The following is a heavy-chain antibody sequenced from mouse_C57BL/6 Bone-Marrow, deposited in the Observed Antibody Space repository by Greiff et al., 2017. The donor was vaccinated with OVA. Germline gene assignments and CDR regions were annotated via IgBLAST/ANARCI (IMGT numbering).Heavy chain of an antibody. CDR2: ISSGSSTI. J-gene: IGHJ3*01. CDR3: ARHYYGGFAY. V-gene: IGHV5-17*01. CDR1: GFTFSDYG. D-gene: IGHD2-1*01. Sequence: EVKLVESGGGLVKPGGSLKLSCAASGFTFSDYGMHWVRQAPEKGLEWVAYISSGSSTIYYADTVKGRFTISRDNAKNTLFLQMTSLRSEDTAMXYCARHYYGGFAYWGQGTLVTVSA.